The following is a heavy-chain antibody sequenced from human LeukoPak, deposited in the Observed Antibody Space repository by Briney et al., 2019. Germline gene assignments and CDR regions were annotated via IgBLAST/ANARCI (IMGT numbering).Heavy chain of an antibody. Sequence: GGSLRLSCVASGFTFSIYWMNWVRQAPGKGLEWVATIKEDGSDKFYVDSVKGPVTISRDNAKNSLYLQMNSLRAEDTAVYYCARDLSMGNTVLDYWGQGILVTVSS. D-gene: IGHD4/OR15-4a*01. CDR2: IKEDGSDK. CDR3: ARDLSMGNTVLDY. CDR1: GFTFSIYW. V-gene: IGHV3-7*01. J-gene: IGHJ4*02.